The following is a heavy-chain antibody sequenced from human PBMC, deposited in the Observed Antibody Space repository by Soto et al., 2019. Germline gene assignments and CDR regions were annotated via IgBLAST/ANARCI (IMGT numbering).Heavy chain of an antibody. Sequence: SVKVSCKASGYTFSTYSLNLLRQAPGQGLEWMGYISTSSGHAIYAQTLQGRVTMTKDTSSSTAYMELESLTSDDTAIYYCARRMIRGVNENEYWGQGTLVTVSS. J-gene: IGHJ4*02. V-gene: IGHV1-18*04. CDR1: GYTFSTYS. D-gene: IGHD3-10*01. CDR3: ARRMIRGVNENEY. CDR2: ISTSSGHA.